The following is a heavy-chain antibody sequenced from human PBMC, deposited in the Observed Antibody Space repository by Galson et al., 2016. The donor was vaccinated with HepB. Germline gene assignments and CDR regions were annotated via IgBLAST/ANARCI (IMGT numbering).Heavy chain of an antibody. V-gene: IGHV3-30*18. CDR2: ISYDGTNK. CDR1: GFTFRRYG. J-gene: IGHJ4*02. CDR3: AKDAILACGTGCYADY. Sequence: SLRLSCAGSGFTFRRYGIHWVRQAPGKGLEWVAVISYDGTNKYYADSLKGRFTISRDNSKNTLYLQMNSLRAEDTAVYYCAKDAILACGTGCYADYWGQGTLVTVSS. D-gene: IGHD2-2*01.